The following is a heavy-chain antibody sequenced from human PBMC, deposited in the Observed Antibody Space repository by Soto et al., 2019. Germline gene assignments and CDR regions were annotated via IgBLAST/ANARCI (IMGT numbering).Heavy chain of an antibody. V-gene: IGHV1-18*01. D-gene: IGHD3-22*01. J-gene: IGHJ4*02. CDR2: ISAFNGNI. CDR3: ARDSSGYGLLDY. Sequence: QVQLVQSGAEVKKPGASVKVSCKASGYTFTNYVIIWVRQAPGQGLEWMGWISAFNGNIKYTQKFQGRLTMTTVTSTSTVYMELRSMRSDDTAIYYCARDSSGYGLLDYWGQGTLVTVSS. CDR1: GYTFTNYV.